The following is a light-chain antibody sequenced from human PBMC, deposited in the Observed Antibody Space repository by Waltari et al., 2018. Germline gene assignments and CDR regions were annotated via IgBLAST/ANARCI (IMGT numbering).Light chain of an antibody. CDR3: QTWGTGGQI. CDR1: SGHTDYA. V-gene: IGLV4-69*01. Sequence: QVLLTQSPSVSASLGASVKITCTLTSGHTDYAVAWHQQQPEKGPRYLMKHNSDGSHIRGDRFPDRFSASSSGAERYLTISSLQSDDEGDYYCQTWGTGGQIFGGWTRLTVL. CDR2: HNSDGSH. J-gene: IGLJ2*01.